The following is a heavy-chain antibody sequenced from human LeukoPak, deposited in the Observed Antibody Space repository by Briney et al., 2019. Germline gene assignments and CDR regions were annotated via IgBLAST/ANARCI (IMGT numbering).Heavy chain of an antibody. Sequence: PSETLSLTCTVSGGSISSYYWSWIRQPPGKGLEWIGYIYYSGSTNYNPSLKSRVTISVDTSKNQFSLKLSSVTAADTAVYYCARGFSPLDYYDSSGAHFDYWGQGTLVTVSS. CDR1: GGSISSYY. CDR3: ARGFSPLDYYDSSGAHFDY. D-gene: IGHD3-22*01. V-gene: IGHV4-59*01. CDR2: IYYSGST. J-gene: IGHJ4*02.